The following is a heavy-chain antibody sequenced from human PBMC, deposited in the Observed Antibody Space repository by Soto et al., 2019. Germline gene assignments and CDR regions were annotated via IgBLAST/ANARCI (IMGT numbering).Heavy chain of an antibody. J-gene: IGHJ4*02. CDR1: GFTFNSYA. D-gene: IGHD3-22*01. Sequence: QSGGGFVQPGGSHRLSCVASGFTFNSYAMTWVRQSPEKGLEWVSTVSGSGSKTYYSQSVQGRFTISRDNSKNTVFLQMRSLRAEDSAIYFCAKGRYFDVDCGCANFWGQGTLVTVSS. V-gene: IGHV3-23*01. CDR3: AKGRYFDVDCGCANF. CDR2: VSGSGSKT.